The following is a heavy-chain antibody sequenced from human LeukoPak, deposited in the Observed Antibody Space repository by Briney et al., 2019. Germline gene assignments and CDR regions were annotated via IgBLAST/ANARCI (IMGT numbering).Heavy chain of an antibody. CDR3: ARVGMGVTSDAFDI. CDR1: GYSFTSQW. J-gene: IGHJ3*02. CDR2: IYPGDSDT. D-gene: IGHD5-24*01. V-gene: IGHV5-51*01. Sequence: PGESLKISCKGYGYSFTSQWIGWVRQMPGKGLEWMGIIYPGDSDTKYSPSFQGQVTISADKSISTAYLQWSSLEASDTAMYYCARVGMGVTSDAFDIWGQGTKVTVSS.